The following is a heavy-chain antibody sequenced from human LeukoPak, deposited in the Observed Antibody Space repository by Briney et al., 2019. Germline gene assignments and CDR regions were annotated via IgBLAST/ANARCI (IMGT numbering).Heavy chain of an antibody. J-gene: IGHJ4*02. Sequence: PGWSLRLSCAASGFTVSSNYMSWVRQAPGKGLEWVSVIYSGGSTYYADSVKGRFTISRDNSKNTLYLQMNSLRAEDTAVYYCARDAVAYYFDYWGQGTLVTVSS. CDR2: IYSGGST. V-gene: IGHV3-66*01. CDR3: ARDAVAYYFDY. D-gene: IGHD4-23*01. CDR1: GFTVSSNY.